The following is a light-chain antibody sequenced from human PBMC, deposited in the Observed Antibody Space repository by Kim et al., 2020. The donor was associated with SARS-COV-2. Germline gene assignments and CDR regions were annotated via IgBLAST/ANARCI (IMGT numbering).Light chain of an antibody. CDR2: NNN. J-gene: IGLJ2*01. CDR3: AAWDDSLNGVV. CDR1: PSDIGGNS. Sequence: GQRVTFSCSGSPSDIGGNSVHWYQQLSGAAPKLLIYNNNRRPSGVPDRFSGSKSGSSASLAISGVQSDDEADYHCAAWDDSLNGVVFGGGTQLTVL. V-gene: IGLV1-44*01.